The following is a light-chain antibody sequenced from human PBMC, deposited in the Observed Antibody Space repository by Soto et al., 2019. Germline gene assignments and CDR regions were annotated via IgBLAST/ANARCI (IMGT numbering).Light chain of an antibody. Sequence: EIVLTQSPGTLSLSPGERATLSCRASQSVSSSNLAWYQQKPGQAPSLLIYGASNRATGIPDRFSGSGSGTDFTLTISRLEPVDFAVYYCQHYGSSRTFGQGTKEDIK. CDR3: QHYGSSRT. J-gene: IGKJ1*01. CDR1: QSVSSSN. V-gene: IGKV3-20*01. CDR2: GAS.